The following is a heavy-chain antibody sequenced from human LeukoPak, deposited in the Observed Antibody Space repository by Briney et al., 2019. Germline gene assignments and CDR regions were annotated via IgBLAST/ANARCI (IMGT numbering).Heavy chain of an antibody. D-gene: IGHD3-16*02. CDR1: GYTLTSYG. CDR3: ARDSYDYVWGSYRFSDGFDI. Sequence: GASVKVSCKASGYTLTSYGISWVRQAPGQGLEWMGWISAYNGNTNYAQKLQGRVTMTTDTSTSTAYMELRSLRSDDTAVYYCARDSYDYVWGSYRFSDGFDIWGQGTMVTVSS. V-gene: IGHV1-18*01. J-gene: IGHJ3*02. CDR2: ISAYNGNT.